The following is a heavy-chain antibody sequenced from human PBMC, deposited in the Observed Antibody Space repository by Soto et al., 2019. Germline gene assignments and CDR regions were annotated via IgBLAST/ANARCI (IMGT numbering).Heavy chain of an antibody. V-gene: IGHV4-59*08. CDR2: IHYSGST. CDR3: ARQVSSAWPPYYYDRDV. J-gene: IGHJ6*02. Sequence: TLSLTCTVSGGSISSYFWSWIRQPPGRGLEWIGHIHYSGSTNYNPSLKSRVTISVDTSKNQVSLKLSSVTAADTAMYFCARQVSSAWPPYYYDRDVWGQGT. D-gene: IGHD6-25*01. CDR1: GGSISSYF.